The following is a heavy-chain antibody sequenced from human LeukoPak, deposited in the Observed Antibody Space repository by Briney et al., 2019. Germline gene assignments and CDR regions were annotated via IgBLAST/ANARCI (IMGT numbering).Heavy chain of an antibody. CDR3: ARRDYGGLLDY. V-gene: IGHV4-31*03. Sequence: SETLSLTCTVSGGSISSGGYYWSWIRQHPGKGLEWIGYIYYSGSTYYNPSLKSRVTISVDTSKNQFSLKLSSVTAADTAVYFCARRDYGGLLDYWGQGTLVTVSS. D-gene: IGHD4-23*01. CDR1: GGSISSGGYY. CDR2: IYYSGST. J-gene: IGHJ4*02.